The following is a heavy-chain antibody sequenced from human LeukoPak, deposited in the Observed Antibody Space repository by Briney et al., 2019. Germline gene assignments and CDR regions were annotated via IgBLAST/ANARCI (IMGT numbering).Heavy chain of an antibody. CDR3: ARVASYYLSDAFDI. Sequence: GGSLRLSCAASGFTVSSNYMSWVRQAPGKGLEWVSVIYSGGSTYYADSVKGRFTISRDNSKNTLYLQMNSLRAEDTAVYYCARVASYYLSDAFDIWGQGTMVTVSS. D-gene: IGHD3-10*01. CDR2: IYSGGST. V-gene: IGHV3-66*01. J-gene: IGHJ3*02. CDR1: GFTVSSNY.